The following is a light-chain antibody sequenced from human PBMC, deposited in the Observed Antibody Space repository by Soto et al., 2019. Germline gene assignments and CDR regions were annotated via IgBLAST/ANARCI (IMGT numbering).Light chain of an antibody. CDR2: AAS. Sequence: DIQLTQSPSFLSASVGDRVTITCRASQGISTFLAWYQQKPGKAPKLLIYAASILQSGVPSRFRGSGSGTDVTLTISRLQPEDFATYFCQQLNSYPLAVGGGTKVDSK. J-gene: IGKJ4*01. CDR3: QQLNSYPLA. CDR1: QGISTF. V-gene: IGKV1-9*01.